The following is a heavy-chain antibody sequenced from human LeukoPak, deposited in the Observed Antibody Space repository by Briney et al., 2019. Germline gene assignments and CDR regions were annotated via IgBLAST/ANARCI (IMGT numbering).Heavy chain of an antibody. D-gene: IGHD2-2*01. CDR3: AKIGYCSSASCLGDTFEI. CDR1: GFIFSNYG. V-gene: IGHV3-30*02. Sequence: GGSLRLSCAASGFIFSNYGMHWVRQAPGKGLEWVAFIRYDGSNKYYVDSVKGRFIISRDNSKNTLYLQMNSLRPDDTAVYYCAKIGYCSSASCLGDTFEIWGRGTMVTVFS. J-gene: IGHJ3*02. CDR2: IRYDGSNK.